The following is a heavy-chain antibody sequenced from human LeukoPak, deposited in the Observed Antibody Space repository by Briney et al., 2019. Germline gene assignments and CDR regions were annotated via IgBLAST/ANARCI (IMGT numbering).Heavy chain of an antibody. V-gene: IGHV4-39*01. CDR2: IYYSWST. CDR3: ASLLTYFDY. J-gene: IGHJ4*02. Sequence: PSETLSLTCSVSGVSISSSSYHWGWIRQPPGKGLKWIASIYYSWSTYYSPSLKSRVTISVDTSKNQFSLKMSSVIAADTAVYYCASLLTYFDYWGQGTLVTVSS. CDR1: GVSISSSSYH. D-gene: IGHD3-9*01.